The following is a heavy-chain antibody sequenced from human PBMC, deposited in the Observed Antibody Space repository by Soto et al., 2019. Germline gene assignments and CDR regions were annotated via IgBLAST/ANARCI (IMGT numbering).Heavy chain of an antibody. CDR3: AAPPNRDAYNYGY. J-gene: IGHJ4*02. V-gene: IGHV1-3*01. CDR2: INAGNGNT. D-gene: IGHD5-12*01. CDR1: GYTFTSYA. Sequence: GASVKVSCKASGYTFTSYAMHWVRQAPGQRLEWMGWINAGNGNTKYSQKFQGRVTITRDMSTSTAYMELSSLRSEDTAVYYCAAPPNRDAYNYGYWGQGTLVTVSS.